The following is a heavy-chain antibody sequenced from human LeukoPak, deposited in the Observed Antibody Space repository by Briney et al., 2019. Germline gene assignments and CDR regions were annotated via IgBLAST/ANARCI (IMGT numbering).Heavy chain of an antibody. J-gene: IGHJ4*02. CDR3: ARDLRGYSGYDYPGYYFDY. V-gene: IGHV3-21*01. D-gene: IGHD5-12*01. Sequence: GGSLRLSCAASGFTFSRYSMNWVRQAPGKRLECVSSISSSSSYIYYADSVKGRFTISRDNAKNSLYLQMNSLRAEDTAVYYCARDLRGYSGYDYPGYYFDYWGQGTLVTVSS. CDR1: GFTFSRYS. CDR2: ISSSSSYI.